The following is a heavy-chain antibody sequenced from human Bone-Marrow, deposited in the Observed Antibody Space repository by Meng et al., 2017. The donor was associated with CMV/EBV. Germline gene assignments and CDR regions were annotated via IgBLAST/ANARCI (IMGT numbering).Heavy chain of an antibody. V-gene: IGHV3-11*04. CDR1: FTFSDYY. CDR3: ARQPYCSSTSCYTWFDP. D-gene: IGHD2-2*02. Sequence: FTFSDYYMRWIRQAPGKGLEWVSYISSRGSTIYYADSVKGRFTISRDNAKNSLYLQMNSLRAEDTAVYYCARQPYCSSTSCYTWFDPWGQGTLVTVSS. CDR2: ISSRGSTI. J-gene: IGHJ5*02.